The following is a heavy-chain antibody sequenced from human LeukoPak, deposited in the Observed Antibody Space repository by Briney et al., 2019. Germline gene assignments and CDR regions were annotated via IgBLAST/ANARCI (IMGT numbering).Heavy chain of an antibody. CDR2: IYSGGNT. CDR3: ARHSSTRWKDAFDI. J-gene: IGHJ3*02. CDR1: GFTVSVNY. V-gene: IGHV3-66*04. D-gene: IGHD2-2*01. Sequence: PGGSLRLSCAAFGFTVSVNYMSWVRQAPGKGLECVSVIYSGGNTYYADSVKGRFTISRDNSKNTLYLQMNSLRAEDTAVYYCARHSSTRWKDAFDIWGQGTMVTVSS.